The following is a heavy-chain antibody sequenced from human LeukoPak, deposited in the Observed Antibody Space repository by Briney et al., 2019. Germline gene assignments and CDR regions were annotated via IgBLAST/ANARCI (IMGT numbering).Heavy chain of an antibody. CDR3: ARGWGSTSSNYFDP. CDR2: IYGSGST. D-gene: IGHD2-2*01. Sequence: PSQTLSLTCTVSGGSIISNNFYWSWIRQPAGKGLEWIGRIYGSGSTNYSPSLSGRDPLSMDTSKNQSALNLNSVTAADTPVYFCARGWGSTSSNYFDPWGQGTLVTVSS. CDR1: GGSIISNNFY. V-gene: IGHV4-61*02. J-gene: IGHJ5*02.